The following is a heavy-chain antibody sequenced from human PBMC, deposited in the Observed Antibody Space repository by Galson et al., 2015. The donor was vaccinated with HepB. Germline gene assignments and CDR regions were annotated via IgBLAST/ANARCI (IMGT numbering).Heavy chain of an antibody. CDR2: ISYDGSNK. CDR3: ARARPGIQLYGY. V-gene: IGHV3-30-3*01. J-gene: IGHJ4*02. D-gene: IGHD5-18*01. CDR1: GFTFSSYA. Sequence: SLRLSCAASGFTFSSYAMHWVRQAPGKGLEWVAVISYDGSNKYYADSVKGRFTISRDNSKNTLYLQMNSLRAEDTAVYYCARARPGIQLYGYWGQGTLVTVSS.